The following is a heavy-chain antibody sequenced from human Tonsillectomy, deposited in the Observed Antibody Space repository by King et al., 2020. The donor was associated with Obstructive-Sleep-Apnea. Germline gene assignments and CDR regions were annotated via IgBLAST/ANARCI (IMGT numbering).Heavy chain of an antibody. Sequence: VQLQQWGAALLKPSETLALTCAVNGESFSGYHWSWIRQTPGKGLEWIGDINHDGSTSYNPSLKTRVTISIDTSNNQFSLRLTSVTAAATAVYYCARGGSLDTTMYSGMDVWGQGTTVTVSS. J-gene: IGHJ6*02. D-gene: IGHD5-18*01. CDR2: INHDGST. CDR1: GESFSGYH. CDR3: ARGGSLDTTMYSGMDV. V-gene: IGHV4-34*01.